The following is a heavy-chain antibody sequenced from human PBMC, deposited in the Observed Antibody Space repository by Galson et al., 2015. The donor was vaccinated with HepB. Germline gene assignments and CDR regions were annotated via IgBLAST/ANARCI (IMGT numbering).Heavy chain of an antibody. V-gene: IGHV3-11*06. J-gene: IGHJ6*02. CDR1: GFSFSDYY. Sequence: SLRLSCAASGFSFSDYYMSWVRQVPGKGLEWVSYISSKGSYTKYADSVKGRFTISRDNARNSLYLQMNSLRAEDTALYYCAREGYTVEQFYFYGMDVWGQGTTVTVSS. CDR2: ISSKGSYT. D-gene: IGHD2-2*02. CDR3: AREGYTVEQFYFYGMDV.